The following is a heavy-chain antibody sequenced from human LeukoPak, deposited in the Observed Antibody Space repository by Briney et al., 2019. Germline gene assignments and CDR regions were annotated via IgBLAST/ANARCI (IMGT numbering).Heavy chain of an antibody. CDR3: ARASIDEPERFDY. Sequence: SETLSLTCTVSGGSISSSSYYWGWIRQPPGKGLEWIGYIYYSGGNNYNPSLKSRVTISVDTSKNQFSLKVNSVTAADTAVYYCARASIDEPERFDYWGQGILVTVSS. J-gene: IGHJ4*02. CDR1: GGSISSSSYY. CDR2: IYYSGGN. V-gene: IGHV4-61*05.